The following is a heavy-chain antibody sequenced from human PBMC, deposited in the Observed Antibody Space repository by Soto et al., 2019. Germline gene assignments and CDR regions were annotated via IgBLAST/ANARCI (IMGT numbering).Heavy chain of an antibody. CDR3: ARVRREDDILTGYSAFDY. CDR1: GYTFTSYD. CDR2: MNPNSGNT. Sequence: QVQLVQSGAEVKKPGASVKVSCKASGYTFTSYDINWVRQATGQGLEWMGWMNPNSGNTGYAQKFQGRVTMTRNTSISTAYMELSSLRSEDTAVYYCARVRREDDILTGYSAFDYWGQGTLVTVSS. D-gene: IGHD3-9*01. V-gene: IGHV1-8*01. J-gene: IGHJ4*02.